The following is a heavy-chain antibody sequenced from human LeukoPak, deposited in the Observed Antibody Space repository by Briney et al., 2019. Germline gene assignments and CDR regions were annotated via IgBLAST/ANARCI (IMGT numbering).Heavy chain of an antibody. V-gene: IGHV4-39*01. CDR1: GGSISSNSYY. CDR3: ARGKYCGDNCYGGTDY. J-gene: IGHJ4*02. Sequence: SETLSLTCTVSGGSISSNSYYWGWIRQPPGKGLEWIGSIYYSGSTYYNPSLKSRVTISVDTSKNQFSLKLSSVTAADTAVYYCARGKYCGDNCYGGTDYWGQGTLVTASS. D-gene: IGHD2-21*02. CDR2: IYYSGST.